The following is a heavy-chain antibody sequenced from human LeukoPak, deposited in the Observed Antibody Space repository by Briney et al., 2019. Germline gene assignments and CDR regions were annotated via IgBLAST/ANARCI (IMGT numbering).Heavy chain of an antibody. D-gene: IGHD3-22*01. Sequence: GASVKVSCKASGGTFSSYAISWVRQAPGQGLEWMGGIIPIFGTANYAQKFQGRVTMTTDTSTSTAYMELRSLRSDDTAVYYCARGGSHYDSSGYLLDDAFDIWGQGTMVTVSS. CDR2: IIPIFGTA. V-gene: IGHV1-69*05. J-gene: IGHJ3*02. CDR3: ARGGSHYDSSGYLLDDAFDI. CDR1: GGTFSSYA.